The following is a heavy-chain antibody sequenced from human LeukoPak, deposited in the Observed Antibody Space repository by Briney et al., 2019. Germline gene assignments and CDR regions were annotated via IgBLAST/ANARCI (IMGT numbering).Heavy chain of an antibody. CDR2: IYYSGST. D-gene: IGHD6-13*01. Sequence: KPSETLSLTCTVSGGSISSYYWSWIRQPPGKGLEWIGYIYYSGSTNYNPSLESRVTISVDTSKNQFSLKLSSVTAADTAVYYCARGDTSSWFFFDYWGQGTLVTVSS. V-gene: IGHV4-59*01. CDR3: ARGDTSSWFFFDY. J-gene: IGHJ4*02. CDR1: GGSISSYY.